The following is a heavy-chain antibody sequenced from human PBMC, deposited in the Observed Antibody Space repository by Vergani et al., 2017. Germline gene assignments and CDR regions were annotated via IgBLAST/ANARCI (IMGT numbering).Heavy chain of an antibody. D-gene: IGHD6-19*01. Sequence: QVQLQESGPGLAKPSETLSLTCTVSGGSISSYYWSWIRQPPGKGLEWIGYIYYSGSTNYNPSLKSRVTISVDTSKNQFSLKLSSVTAADTAVYYCARGNRRSGLVDYWGQGTLVTVSS. V-gene: IGHV4-59*08. CDR1: GGSISSYY. CDR2: IYYSGST. CDR3: ARGNRRSGLVDY. J-gene: IGHJ4*02.